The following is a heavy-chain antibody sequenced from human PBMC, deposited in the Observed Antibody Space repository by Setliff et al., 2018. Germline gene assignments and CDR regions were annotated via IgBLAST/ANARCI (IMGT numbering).Heavy chain of an antibody. CDR2: ISSSGSTI. J-gene: IGHJ6*03. CDR1: GFTFSDYY. CDR3: ARAGGDFALMEYASPDTAYYYYMDV. Sequence: PGGSLRLSCAASGFTFSDYYMSWIRQAPGKGLEWVSYISSSGSTIYYADSVKGRFTISRDNAKNSLYLQMNSLRAEDTAVYYCARAGGDFALMEYASPDTAYYYYMDVWGKGTTVTVSS. V-gene: IGHV3-11*04. D-gene: IGHD2-8*01.